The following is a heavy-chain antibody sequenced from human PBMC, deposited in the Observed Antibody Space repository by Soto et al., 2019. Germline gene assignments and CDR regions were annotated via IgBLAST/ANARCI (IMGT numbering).Heavy chain of an antibody. CDR2: IKSDGSRT. CDR1: GFTFSYHW. CDR3: TRDFDR. V-gene: IGHV3-74*01. Sequence: LGGSLSLSCAASGFTFSYHWMHWVRQAPGKGLVWVSRIKSDGSRTYYADSVKGRFTISRDNAKNTLYLQMNSLRAEDTAVYYCTRDFDRWGQGTLVTVSS. J-gene: IGHJ4*02. D-gene: IGHD3-22*01.